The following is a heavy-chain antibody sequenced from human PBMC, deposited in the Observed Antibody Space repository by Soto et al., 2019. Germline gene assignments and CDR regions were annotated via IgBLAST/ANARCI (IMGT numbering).Heavy chain of an antibody. Sequence: GESLKISCKGSGYSFTSFWISWVRQMPGKGLEWMGRIDPSDSYTNYSPSFQGHVTISADKSISTAYLQWSSLKASDTAMYYCVISSGYATNDYWGQGTLVTVSS. CDR1: GYSFTSFW. V-gene: IGHV5-10-1*01. CDR2: IDPSDSYT. J-gene: IGHJ4*02. D-gene: IGHD5-12*01. CDR3: VISSGYATNDY.